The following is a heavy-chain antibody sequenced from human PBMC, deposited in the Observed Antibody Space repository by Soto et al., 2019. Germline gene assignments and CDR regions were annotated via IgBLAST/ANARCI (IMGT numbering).Heavy chain of an antibody. CDR3: AREYYHIFAGYRGFNY. J-gene: IGHJ4*02. V-gene: IGHV1-18*04. CDR2: ISPHNGNT. D-gene: IGHD3-9*01. CDR1: GYTFTTYG. Sequence: QVQLVQSGTEVKKPGASVKVSCKASGYTFTTYGLTWVRQAPGQGLEWMGWISPHNGNTNYPQKFQGRVTVTTDTPTSTAAMELRSVRSYGTARDDCAREYYHIFAGYRGFNYWGQGTLVTVSS.